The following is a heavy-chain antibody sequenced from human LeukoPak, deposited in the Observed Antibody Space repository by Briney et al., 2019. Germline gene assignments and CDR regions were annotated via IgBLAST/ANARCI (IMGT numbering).Heavy chain of an antibody. Sequence: QPGGSLRLSCAASGFTFSNYAMSWVRQAPGKGLEWVSIISGSGGSIYYADSVKGRFTISRDNSKKKFYLQMNSLRAEDTAVYYYAKGDLSAAAGDFWGQGTLVTVSS. V-gene: IGHV3-23*01. D-gene: IGHD6-13*01. J-gene: IGHJ4*02. CDR3: AKGDLSAAAGDF. CDR2: ISGSGGSI. CDR1: GFTFSNYA.